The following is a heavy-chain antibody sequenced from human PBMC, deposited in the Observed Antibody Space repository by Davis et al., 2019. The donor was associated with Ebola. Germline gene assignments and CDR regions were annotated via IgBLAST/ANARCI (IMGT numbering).Heavy chain of an antibody. J-gene: IGHJ4*02. Sequence: ASVKVSCKASGYTFTNYYMHWVRQASGQGLEWMGWMNPNSGSTGYAQKFQGRLSLTRDTSRTTAYMELSSLTSEDTAVYFCARERNSLGSDFWGQGTLISVSS. CDR3: ARERNSLGSDF. D-gene: IGHD5-18*01. CDR2: MNPNSGST. CDR1: GYTFTNYY. V-gene: IGHV1-8*02.